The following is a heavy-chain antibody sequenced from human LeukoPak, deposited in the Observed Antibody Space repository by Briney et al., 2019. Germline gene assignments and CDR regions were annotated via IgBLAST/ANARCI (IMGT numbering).Heavy chain of an antibody. CDR2: ISSSSSYI. CDR1: GFXFSNYS. CDR3: ARGDYGDAFDI. V-gene: IGHV3-21*01. D-gene: IGHD4-17*01. Sequence: GGSLRLSCGASGFXFSNYSMNWVRQAPGKGLEWVSSISSSSSYIYYADSVKGRFTISRDNAKNSLYLQMNSLRAEDTAVYYCARGDYGDAFDIWGQGTMVTVSS. J-gene: IGHJ3*02.